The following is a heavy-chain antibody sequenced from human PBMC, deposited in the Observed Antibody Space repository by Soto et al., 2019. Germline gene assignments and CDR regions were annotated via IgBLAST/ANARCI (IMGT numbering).Heavy chain of an antibody. CDR1: ADSFNKYG. J-gene: IGHJ4*01. Sequence: EQSGPEVKKPGSSVKVSCKASADSFNKYGFSWVRQAPGQGLECVGGVVPLLGTANYAQKFQGRATISADESASTIYLQLTNLQSDDTAIFYCASGVAVDRFELWGLGTLVIVSS. V-gene: IGHV1-69*01. D-gene: IGHD2-15*01. CDR3: ASGVAVDRFEL. CDR2: VVPLLGTA.